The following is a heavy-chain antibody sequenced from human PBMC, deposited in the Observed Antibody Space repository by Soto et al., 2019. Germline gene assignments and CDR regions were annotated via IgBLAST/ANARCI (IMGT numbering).Heavy chain of an antibody. Sequence: GGSLRLSCSASGFPFNIYAMTCVRQAPWKGREWVAVIWYDGSNKYYADSVKGRFTISRENSKNTLYLQMNSLRAEDTAVYYCARGHYDSSGYYYGLDYWGQGTLVTVSS. CDR1: GFPFNIYA. J-gene: IGHJ4*02. D-gene: IGHD3-22*01. CDR3: ARGHYDSSGYYYGLDY. V-gene: IGHV3-33*08. CDR2: IWYDGSNK.